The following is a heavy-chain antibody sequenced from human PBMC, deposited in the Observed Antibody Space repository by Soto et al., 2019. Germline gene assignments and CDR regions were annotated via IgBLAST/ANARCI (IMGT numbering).Heavy chain of an antibody. J-gene: IGHJ4*02. V-gene: IGHV3-72*01. CDR3: VRVRGGSWFHFDF. CDR1: TFSDHY. D-gene: IGHD6-13*01. Sequence: TFSDHYMDWVRQAPGKGLEWVGRSRNKTKGYTTEYAASVQGRFSLSRDDSKRSLYLQMNGLKIEDTAVYYCVRVRGGSWFHFDFWGLGTLVTVSS. CDR2: SRNKTKGYTT.